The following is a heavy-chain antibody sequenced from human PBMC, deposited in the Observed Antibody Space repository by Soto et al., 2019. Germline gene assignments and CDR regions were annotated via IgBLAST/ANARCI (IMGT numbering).Heavy chain of an antibody. CDR1: GFTFSSYS. D-gene: IGHD3-22*01. V-gene: IGHV3-30*18. CDR3: AKDAPYYYDSSGYYGPFDY. Sequence: LRLSCAASGFTFSSYSIHWVRQAPGKGLEWVALISYDGSNKYYADSVKGRFTISRDNSKNTLYLQMNSLRAEDTAMYYCAKDAPYYYDSSGYYGPFDYWGQGTLVTVS. J-gene: IGHJ4*02. CDR2: ISYDGSNK.